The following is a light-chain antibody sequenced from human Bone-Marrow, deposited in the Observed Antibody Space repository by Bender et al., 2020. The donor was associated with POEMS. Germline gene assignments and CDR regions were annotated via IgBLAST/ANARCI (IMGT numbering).Light chain of an antibody. V-gene: IGLV2-11*01. J-gene: IGLJ1*01. CDR2: DVS. CDR3: CSYADSQTLV. CDR1: SSDVGNYNY. Sequence: QSALTQPPSVSGSPGQSVTISCTGTSSDVGNYNYVSWYRQYPGKAPKLMIYDVSKRPSEVPDRFSGSKSANTASLTISWLQPEDEADYYCCSYADSQTLVFGPGTKVTVL.